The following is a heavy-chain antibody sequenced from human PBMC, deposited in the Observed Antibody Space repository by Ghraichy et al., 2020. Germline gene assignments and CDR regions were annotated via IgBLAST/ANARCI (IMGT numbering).Heavy chain of an antibody. V-gene: IGHV1-3*01. CDR2: INAGNGNT. J-gene: IGHJ6*02. Sequence: ASVKVSCKASGYTFTSYAMHWVRQAPGQRLEWMGWINAGNGNTKYSQKFQGRVTITRDTSASTAYMELSSLRSEDTAVYYCARAGLPVYYYGMDVWGQGTTVTVSS. CDR3: ARAGLPVYYYGMDV. CDR1: GYTFTSYA. D-gene: IGHD5-12*01.